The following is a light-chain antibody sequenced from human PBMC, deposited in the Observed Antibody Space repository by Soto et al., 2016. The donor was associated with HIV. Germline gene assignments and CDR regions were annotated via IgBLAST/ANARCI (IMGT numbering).Light chain of an antibody. V-gene: IGKV1-6*01. CDR2: AAS. CDR3: LQDYNLFT. CDR1: QGIRND. J-gene: IGKJ3*01. Sequence: AIQMTQSPSSLSASVGDRVTITCRASQGIRNDLGWYQQKPGKAPKLLIYAASSLQSGVPSRFSGSGSGTDFTLTISSLQPEDFATYYCLQDYNLFTFGSGTKVDIK.